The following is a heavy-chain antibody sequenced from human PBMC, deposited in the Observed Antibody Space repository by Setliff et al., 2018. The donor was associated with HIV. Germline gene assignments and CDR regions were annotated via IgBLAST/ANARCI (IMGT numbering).Heavy chain of an antibody. CDR3: TRGPWGYDFWNGPSPMEV. V-gene: IGHV1-8*01. D-gene: IGHD3-3*01. CDR1: GYTFLNYD. CDR2: MNPFSGDT. Sequence: ASVKVSCKSLGYTFLNYDIFWVRQATGQELEWMARMNPFSGDTAFAQKFHGRVTLTRNTSRRTAYMTLNTLKYEDTAVYYCTRGPWGYDFWNGPSPMEVWGQGTSVTVSS. J-gene: IGHJ6*02.